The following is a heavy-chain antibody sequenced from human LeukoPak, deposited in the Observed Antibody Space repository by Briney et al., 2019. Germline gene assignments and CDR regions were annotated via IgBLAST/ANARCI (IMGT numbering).Heavy chain of an antibody. D-gene: IGHD1-26*01. CDR2: IYSGGST. J-gene: IGHJ6*03. CDR1: GFTVRSNY. Sequence: GGSLRLSCAASGFTVRSNYMSWVRQAPGRGLEWVSVIYSGGSTFYADSVKGRFIISRDNSNNALYLQMNRLRAEDTAVYYCARDPPKRSYPYYTDVWGKGTTVTVSS. V-gene: IGHV3-66*02. CDR3: ARDPPKRSYPYYTDV.